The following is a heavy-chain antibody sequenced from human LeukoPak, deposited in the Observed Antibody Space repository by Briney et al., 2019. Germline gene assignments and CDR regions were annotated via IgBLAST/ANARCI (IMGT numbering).Heavy chain of an antibody. Sequence: GGSLRLSCAASGFTFSSYSMNWVRQAPGKGLEWISYMSSESTAIYYSDSVEGRFTMSRDNAKNSVHLQMTSLRADDTALYFCAREPAGLFFDANGYLDLWGQGALVTVSS. J-gene: IGHJ4*02. CDR2: MSSESTAI. CDR3: AREPAGLFFDANGYLDL. D-gene: IGHD3/OR15-3a*01. CDR1: GFTFSSYS. V-gene: IGHV3-48*04.